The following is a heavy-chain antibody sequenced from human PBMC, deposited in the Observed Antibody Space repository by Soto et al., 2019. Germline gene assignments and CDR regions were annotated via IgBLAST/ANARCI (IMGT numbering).Heavy chain of an antibody. CDR2: INAGNGNT. CDR1: GYTFTNYA. D-gene: IGHD5-12*01. CDR3: ARVSGYYLPDY. Sequence: QVQLVQSGAEEKKPGASVKVSCKASGYTFTNYAMHWVRQSPGQRLEWMGWINAGNGNTKYSQKFQGRVTITRDTSESTAYMELSSMISEDTAVYYCARVSGYYLPDYWGQGTLVTVSS. V-gene: IGHV1-3*05. J-gene: IGHJ4*02.